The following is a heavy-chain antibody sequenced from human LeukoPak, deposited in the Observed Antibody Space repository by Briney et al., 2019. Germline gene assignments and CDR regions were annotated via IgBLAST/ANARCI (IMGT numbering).Heavy chain of an antibody. Sequence: GRSLRLSCAASGFTFSSYGMHWVRQAPGKGLEWVEVISYDGSNEYYADSVKGRFTISRDNSKNTLYLQMNSLRAEDTAVYYCAKDRDSSSWYLDYWGQGTLVTVSS. CDR2: ISYDGSNE. V-gene: IGHV3-30*18. D-gene: IGHD6-13*01. CDR1: GFTFSSYG. J-gene: IGHJ4*02. CDR3: AKDRDSSSWYLDY.